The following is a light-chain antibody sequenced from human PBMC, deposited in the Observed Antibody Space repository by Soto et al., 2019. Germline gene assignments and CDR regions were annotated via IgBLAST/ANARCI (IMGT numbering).Light chain of an antibody. CDR1: QTVSSW. J-gene: IGKJ1*01. V-gene: IGKV1-5*01. CDR3: QQYYSYSRT. Sequence: DIQMTQSASTLSASVGDRVTITCRASQTVSSWLAWYQQKPGKAPKLLIYDVSSLESGVPSRFSGSGSGTEFTLTISSLQPDDFATYYCQQYYSYSRTFGQGTKVDIK. CDR2: DVS.